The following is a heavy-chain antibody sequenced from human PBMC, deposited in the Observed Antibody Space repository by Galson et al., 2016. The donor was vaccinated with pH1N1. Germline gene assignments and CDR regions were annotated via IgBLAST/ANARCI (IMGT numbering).Heavy chain of an antibody. Sequence: TLSLTCTVSGGSISSGNSYWSWIRQHPGKGLEWIGCVYYSGSTDYDPSLRSRVSISVDTSKNQFALNLSSVTAADTCVYYCARDDREQLGDGFDIWGQGTMVTVSS. CDR2: VYYSGST. V-gene: IGHV4-31*03. J-gene: IGHJ3*02. CDR1: GGSISSGNSY. CDR3: ARDDREQLGDGFDI. D-gene: IGHD1-1*01.